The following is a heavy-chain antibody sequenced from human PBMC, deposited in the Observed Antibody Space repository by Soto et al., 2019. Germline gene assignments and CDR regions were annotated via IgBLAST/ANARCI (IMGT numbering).Heavy chain of an antibody. J-gene: IGHJ3*02. CDR3: ARALLVRTPDAFDI. CDR1: GFTVSSNY. CDR2: ISSSSSTI. V-gene: IGHV3-48*02. D-gene: IGHD2-21*01. Sequence: GGSLRLSCAASGFTVSSNYMSWVRQAPGKGLEWVSYISSSSSTIYYADSVKGRFTISRDNAKNSLYLQMNSLRDEDTAVYYCARALLVRTPDAFDIWGQGTMVTVSS.